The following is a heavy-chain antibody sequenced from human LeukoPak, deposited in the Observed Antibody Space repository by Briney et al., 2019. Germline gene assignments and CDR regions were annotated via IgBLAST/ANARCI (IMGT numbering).Heavy chain of an antibody. CDR3: AKENYYGMDA. CDR2: INRDGSIT. Sequence: GGSLRLSCAASGLTFSSYWMHWVRHAPGKGLVWVSRINRDGSITSYGDSVKGRFTISRDNAKNTLYLQMSSLRAEDTAVYYCAKENYYGMDAWGQGTTVTVSS. V-gene: IGHV3-74*01. J-gene: IGHJ6*02. CDR1: GLTFSSYW.